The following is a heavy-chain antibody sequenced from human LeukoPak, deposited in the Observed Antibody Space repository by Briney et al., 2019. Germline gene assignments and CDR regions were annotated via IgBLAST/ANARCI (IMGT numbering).Heavy chain of an antibody. CDR3: ARGAWSGYDY. D-gene: IGHD3-3*01. Sequence: GGSLRLSCAASGFIFSSYSMNWVRQAPGKGLEWVSYISSSSSTIYYADSVKGRFTISGDNAKNSLYLQMNSLRAEDTAVYYCARGAWSGYDYWGQGTLVTVSS. V-gene: IGHV3-48*01. CDR1: GFIFSSYS. J-gene: IGHJ4*02. CDR2: ISSSSSTI.